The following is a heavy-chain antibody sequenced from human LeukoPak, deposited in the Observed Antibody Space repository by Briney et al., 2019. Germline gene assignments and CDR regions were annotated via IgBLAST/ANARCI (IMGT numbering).Heavy chain of an antibody. CDR2: IKQDGSDK. CDR3: ARDGTAAGLYFDL. J-gene: IGHJ4*01. V-gene: IGHV3-7*01. CDR1: GFTFSDYW. D-gene: IGHD6-13*01. Sequence: GGSLRLSCAVSGFTFSDYWMNWVRQAPGKGLEGVASIKQDGSDKSYVDSVKGRFTISRDNAKNSLYLQMSSLRVEDTAVYYCARDGTAAGLYFDLWGQGTLVTVSS.